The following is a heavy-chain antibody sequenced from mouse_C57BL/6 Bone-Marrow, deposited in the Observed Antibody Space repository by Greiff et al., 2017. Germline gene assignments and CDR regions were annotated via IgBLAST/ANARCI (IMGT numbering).Heavy chain of an antibody. J-gene: IGHJ2*01. CDR3: ARDRGAHPYYCDY. CDR2: ISDGGSYT. CDR1: GFTFSSYA. D-gene: IGHD1-3*01. Sequence: EVKLMESGGGLVKPGGSLKLSCAASGFTFSSYAMSWVRQTPEKRLEWVATISDGGSYTYYPDNVKGRFTISRDNAKNNLYLQMSHLKSEDTAMYYCARDRGAHPYYCDYWGQGTTLTVSS. V-gene: IGHV5-4*01.